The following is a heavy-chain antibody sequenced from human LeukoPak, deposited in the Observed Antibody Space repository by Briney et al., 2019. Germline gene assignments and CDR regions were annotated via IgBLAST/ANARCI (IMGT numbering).Heavy chain of an antibody. D-gene: IGHD5-18*01. Sequence: SVTVSCKASGGTLSSFAINWVRQAPGQGRDWMGGIIPISGTPNYAQKFQGRVTITADESTSAAYMELSSLRSEDTAVYYCARYAGDSYTGRVDSLGQGTLVTVSS. CDR2: IIPISGTP. CDR3: ARYAGDSYTGRVDS. V-gene: IGHV1-69*01. J-gene: IGHJ4*02. CDR1: GGTLSSFA.